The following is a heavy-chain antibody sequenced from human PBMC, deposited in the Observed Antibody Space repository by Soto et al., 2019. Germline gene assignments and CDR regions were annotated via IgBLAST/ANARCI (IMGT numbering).Heavy chain of an antibody. D-gene: IGHD3-10*01. Sequence: EVQLVKSGGGLVQPGGSLRLSCAASGFTFSSYWMSWVRQAPGKGLEWVANIKQDGSEKYYVDSVKGRFTISRDNAKNSLYLQMNSLRAEDTAVYYCAREATYYYGSGSYYYYYYGMDVWGQGTTVTVSS. CDR2: IKQDGSEK. CDR3: AREATYYYGSGSYYYYYYGMDV. V-gene: IGHV3-7*05. J-gene: IGHJ6*02. CDR1: GFTFSSYW.